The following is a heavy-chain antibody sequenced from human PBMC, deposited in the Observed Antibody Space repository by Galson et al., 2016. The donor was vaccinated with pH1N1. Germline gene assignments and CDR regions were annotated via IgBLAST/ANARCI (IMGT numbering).Heavy chain of an antibody. CDR2: IIPIVGMA. Sequence: SVKVSCKASGGTFSSYGISWVRQAPGQGLEWMGGIIPIVGMANYAQKFQGRVTMTADISTTTAYMELSSLRSEDTAVYYCATCYSSSWYHPYFQHWGQGSLVSVSS. D-gene: IGHD6-13*01. CDR3: ATCYSSSWYHPYFQH. J-gene: IGHJ1*01. CDR1: GGTFSSYG. V-gene: IGHV1-69*10.